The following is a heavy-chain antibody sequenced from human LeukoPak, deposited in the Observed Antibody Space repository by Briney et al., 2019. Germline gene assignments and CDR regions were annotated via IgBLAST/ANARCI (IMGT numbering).Heavy chain of an antibody. CDR2: ISWNSGSI. V-gene: IGHV3-9*01. Sequence: GRSLRLSCAASGFTFDDYAMHWVRQAPGKGLEWVSGISWNSGSIGYVDSVKGRFTFSRDNAKNSLYLQINSLRAEGTAVYYCARLGEKADFDYWGQGTLVTVSS. D-gene: IGHD3-16*01. J-gene: IGHJ4*02. CDR1: GFTFDDYA. CDR3: ARLGEKADFDY.